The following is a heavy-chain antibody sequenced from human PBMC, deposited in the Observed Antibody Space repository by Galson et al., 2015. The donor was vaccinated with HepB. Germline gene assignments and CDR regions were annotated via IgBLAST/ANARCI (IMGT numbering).Heavy chain of an antibody. V-gene: IGHV1-18*04. CDR3: ARDFWSDYWGETDY. CDR2: ISAYNGNT. Sequence: SVKVSCKASGGTFTSYGISWVRQAPGQGPEWMGWISAYNGNTNYAQKLQGRVTMTTDTSTSTAYMELRSLRSDDTAVYYCARDFWSDYWGETDYWGQGTLVTVSS. J-gene: IGHJ4*02. D-gene: IGHD3-3*01. CDR1: GGTFTSYG.